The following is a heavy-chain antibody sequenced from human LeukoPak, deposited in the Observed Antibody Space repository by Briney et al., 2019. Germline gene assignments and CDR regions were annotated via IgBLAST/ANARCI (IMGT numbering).Heavy chain of an antibody. V-gene: IGHV1-2*02. Sequence: ASVKVSCKASGYTFTGYYMHWVRQAPGQGLEWMGWINPNSGGTNYAQKFQGRVTMTRDTSISTAYMELSRLRSDDTAVYYCARDRYYYDSSGFWFDPWGQGTLVTVSS. CDR2: INPNSGGT. CDR3: ARDRYYYDSSGFWFDP. CDR1: GYTFTGYY. D-gene: IGHD3-22*01. J-gene: IGHJ5*02.